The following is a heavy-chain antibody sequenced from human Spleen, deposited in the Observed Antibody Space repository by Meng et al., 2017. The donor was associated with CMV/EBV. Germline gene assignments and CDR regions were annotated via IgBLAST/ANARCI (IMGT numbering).Heavy chain of an antibody. D-gene: IGHD3-22*01. V-gene: IGHV1-2*02. CDR1: GYTFTGYY. CDR2: INPNTDDT. Sequence: ASVKVSCKASGYTFTGYYLHWVRQAPGQGLEWMGWINPNTDDTKYAQKFQGRVTMTRETSISTAYMELSRLRSDDTAVYYCARELSFYDNTGSGWVDFWGQGTLVTVSS. J-gene: IGHJ4*02. CDR3: ARELSFYDNTGSGWVDF.